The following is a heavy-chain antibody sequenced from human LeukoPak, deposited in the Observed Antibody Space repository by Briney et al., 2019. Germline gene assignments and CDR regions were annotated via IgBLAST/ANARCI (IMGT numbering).Heavy chain of an antibody. CDR3: ARAEDSGSYDY. CDR2: ITGNGVFT. V-gene: IGHV3-64*01. D-gene: IGHD3-10*01. Sequence: PGGSLRLSCAASGFSFSNSAMHWVRQAPGKGLEYVSAITGNGVFTYYAHSVRGRFTISRDNSKNTLYLQMGSLRGEDMAIYYCARAEDSGSYDYWGQGTLVTVSS. CDR1: GFSFSNSA. J-gene: IGHJ4*02.